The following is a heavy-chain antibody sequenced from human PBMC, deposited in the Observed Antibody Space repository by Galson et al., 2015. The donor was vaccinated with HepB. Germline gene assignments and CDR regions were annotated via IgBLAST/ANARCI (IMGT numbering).Heavy chain of an antibody. V-gene: IGHV1-18*04. CDR3: ARDRRRYSGYERMEGVFDY. CDR1: GYTFTSYG. Sequence: SVKVSCKASGYTFTSYGISWVRQAPGQGLEWMGWISAYNGNTNYAQKLQGRVTMTTDTSTSTAYMELRSLRSDDTAVYYCARDRRRYSGYERMEGVFDYWGQGTLVTVSS. J-gene: IGHJ4*02. D-gene: IGHD5-12*01. CDR2: ISAYNGNT.